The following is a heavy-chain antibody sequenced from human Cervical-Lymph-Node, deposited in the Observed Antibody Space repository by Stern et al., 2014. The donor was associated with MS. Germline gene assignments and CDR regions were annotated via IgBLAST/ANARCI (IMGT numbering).Heavy chain of an antibody. CDR1: GGSLRSGTYY. J-gene: IGHJ5*02. CDR2: IYYTGST. Sequence: QVQLMQSGPGLVKPSQTLSLTCNVSGGSLRSGTYYWSWIRQHPGKGLGWVGHIYYTGSTYANPSLRSRVSMSVDTSKNQFSLKLTSVTAADTAIYYCARGSPSEWEAVNWFDPWGQGTLVTVSS. CDR3: ARGSPSEWEAVNWFDP. D-gene: IGHD1-26*01. V-gene: IGHV4-31*03.